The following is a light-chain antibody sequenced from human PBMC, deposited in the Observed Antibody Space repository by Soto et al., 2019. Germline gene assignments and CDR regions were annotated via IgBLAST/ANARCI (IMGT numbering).Light chain of an antibody. CDR3: SSYTSSSIDYV. CDR2: EVS. V-gene: IGLV2-14*01. J-gene: IGLJ1*01. CDR1: SSAVGGYNY. Sequence: QSVLTQTASVSGSPGQSITISCTGTSSAVGGYNYVSWYQQHPGKAPKLMIYEVSNRPSGVSNRFSGSKSGNTASLTISGLQAEDEADYFCSSYTSSSIDYVFGPGTKLTVL.